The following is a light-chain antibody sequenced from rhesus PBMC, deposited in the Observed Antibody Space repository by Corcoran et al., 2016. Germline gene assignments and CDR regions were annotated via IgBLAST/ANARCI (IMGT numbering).Light chain of an antibody. V-gene: IGKV3-42*03. CDR2: GAS. CDR3: HQYSNWPYS. Sequence: EIVMTQSPATLSWSPGERATLSCRASQSVSSSLAWYQQTPGQAPRLLSKGASSRATGIPDRFSGSGSVTELTLTISSLEPEDFAVYYCHQYSNWPYSFGQGTKVEIK. CDR1: QSVSSS. J-gene: IGKJ2*01.